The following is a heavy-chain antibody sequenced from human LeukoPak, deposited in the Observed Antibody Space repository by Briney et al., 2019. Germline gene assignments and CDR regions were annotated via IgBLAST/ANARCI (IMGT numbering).Heavy chain of an antibody. CDR3: ARDYGGSSPFDY. D-gene: IGHD4-23*01. CDR1: GFTFSNYA. V-gene: IGHV3-23*01. Sequence: PGGSLRLSCAASGFTFSNYAMSWVRQAPGKGLEWVSSINGRGGSTYYADSVKGRFTISRDNAKNSLHLQMNSLRAEDTAVYYCARDYGGSSPFDYWGQGTLVTVSS. J-gene: IGHJ4*02. CDR2: INGRGGST.